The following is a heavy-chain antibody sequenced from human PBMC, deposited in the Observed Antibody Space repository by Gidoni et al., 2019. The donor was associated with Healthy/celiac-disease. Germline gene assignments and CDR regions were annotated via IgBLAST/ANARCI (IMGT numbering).Heavy chain of an antibody. CDR2: IYYSGST. D-gene: IGHD3-10*01. Sequence: QLQLQESGPGLVKPSETLSLTCTVPGGSISSSSYYWGWIRQPPGKGLELIGSIYYSGSTYYNPSLTRRVPISVDTSKNHFSLKLSSVPAADTAVYYCARLYGSGSYYKFWPSLGWFDPWGQGTLVTVSS. V-gene: IGHV4-39*07. CDR1: GGSISSSSYY. CDR3: ARLYGSGSYYKFWPSLGWFDP. J-gene: IGHJ5*02.